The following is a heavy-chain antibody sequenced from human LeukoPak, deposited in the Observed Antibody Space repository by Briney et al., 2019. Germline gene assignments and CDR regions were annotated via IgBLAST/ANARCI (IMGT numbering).Heavy chain of an antibody. J-gene: IGHJ6*02. CDR1: GFTFSSYG. CDR2: ISYDGSNK. Sequence: GRSLRLSCAASGFTFSSYGMHWVRQAPGKGLEWVAVISYDGSNKYYADSVKGRFTISRDNSKNTLYLQMNSLRAEDTAVYYCGKCPPRDVYYHFGKDVWGQGTTVTVSS. CDR3: GKCPPRDVYYHFGKDV. V-gene: IGHV3-30*18.